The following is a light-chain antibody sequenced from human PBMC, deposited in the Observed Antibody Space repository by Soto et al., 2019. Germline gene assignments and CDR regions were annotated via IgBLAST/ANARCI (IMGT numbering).Light chain of an antibody. Sequence: QSALTQPASVSGSPGQSITISCTGTSSDAGSYNLVSWYQQHPGKAPKLMILEDNKRPSGVSNRFSGSKSGNTASLTISGLQAEDEADYYCCSYAGSSTFVIFGGGTKLTVL. V-gene: IGLV2-23*02. CDR2: EDN. J-gene: IGLJ2*01. CDR3: CSYAGSSTFVI. CDR1: SSDAGSYNL.